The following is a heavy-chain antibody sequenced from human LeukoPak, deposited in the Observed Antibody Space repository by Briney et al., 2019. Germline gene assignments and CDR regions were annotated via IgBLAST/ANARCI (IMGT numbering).Heavy chain of an antibody. V-gene: IGHV3-23*01. CDR1: GFTFSSYA. CDR3: AKVHSSSWYVPYDY. CDR2: ISGSGGST. J-gene: IGHJ4*02. Sequence: GGSLRLSCAASGFTFSSYAMSWVRQAPGKGLEWVSAISGSGGSTYYADSVKGRFTISRDNSKNTLYLQMNSLRAEDTAVYHCAKVHSSSWYVPYDYWGQGTLVTVSS. D-gene: IGHD6-13*01.